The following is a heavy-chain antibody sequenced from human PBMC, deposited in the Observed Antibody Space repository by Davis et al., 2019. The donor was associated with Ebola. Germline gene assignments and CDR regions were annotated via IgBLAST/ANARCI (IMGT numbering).Heavy chain of an antibody. CDR2: FDPEDGET. D-gene: IGHD3-10*01. CDR3: ATDLRVTMVRGVPVLFYYGMDV. Sequence: ASVKVSCKVSGYTLTELSMHWVRQAPGKGLEWMGGFDPEDGETIYAQKFQGRVTMTEDTSTDTAYMELSSLRSEDTAVYYCATDLRVTMVRGVPVLFYYGMDVWGQGTTVTVSS. CDR1: GYTLTELS. J-gene: IGHJ6*02. V-gene: IGHV1-24*01.